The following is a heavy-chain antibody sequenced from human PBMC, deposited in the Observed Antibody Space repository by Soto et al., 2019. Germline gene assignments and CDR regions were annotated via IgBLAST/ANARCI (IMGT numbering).Heavy chain of an antibody. Sequence: QLGGSLRLSCAASGFTFSSYAMSWVRQAPGKGLEWVSAISGSGGSTYYADSVKGRFTISRDNSKNTLYLQMNSLRAEDTAVYYCAKDLVRGDILTGYDAFDIWGQGTMVTGSS. J-gene: IGHJ3*02. V-gene: IGHV3-23*01. CDR3: AKDLVRGDILTGYDAFDI. CDR2: ISGSGGST. CDR1: GFTFSSYA. D-gene: IGHD3-9*01.